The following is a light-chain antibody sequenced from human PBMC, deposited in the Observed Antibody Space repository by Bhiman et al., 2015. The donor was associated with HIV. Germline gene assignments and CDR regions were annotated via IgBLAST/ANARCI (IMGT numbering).Light chain of an antibody. J-gene: IGLJ3*02. V-gene: IGLV6-57*01. CDR1: SGSIASNY. Sequence: NFMLTQPHSVSGSPGKTVTISCTRSSGSIASNYVQWYHQRPGSSPTTVIYEDNQRPSGVPDRFSGSIDTSSNSASLTISGLKTEDEADYYCQSYDSNNQGVFGGGTKLTVL. CDR2: EDN. CDR3: QSYDSNNQGV.